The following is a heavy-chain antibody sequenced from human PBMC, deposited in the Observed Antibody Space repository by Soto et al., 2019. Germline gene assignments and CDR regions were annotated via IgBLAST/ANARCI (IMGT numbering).Heavy chain of an antibody. V-gene: IGHV4-59*01. Sequence: SETLSLTCTVSGGSISTYYWTWIRQPPGKGLEWIGYIYYSGSSNFNPSLRSRATMTVDTSKNQFSLRLNSVTAADTAVYYCARVRSSSWYFYLDYWGQGTLVTVSS. CDR2: IYYSGSS. CDR3: ARVRSSSWYFYLDY. J-gene: IGHJ4*02. D-gene: IGHD6-13*01. CDR1: GGSISTYY.